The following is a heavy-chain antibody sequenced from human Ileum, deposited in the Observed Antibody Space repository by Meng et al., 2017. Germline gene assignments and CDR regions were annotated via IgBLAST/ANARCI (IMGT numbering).Heavy chain of an antibody. CDR1: VGSFNDYY. V-gene: IGHV4-34*01. J-gene: IGHJ4*02. Sequence: QVQLKQWGGGLLQPSQTLSRTCAVFVGSFNDYYWSWVRQSPGKGLEWIGQIHHSGRTNYKSSLERRVTISVDTSKSQFSLKLTSVTAADTAMYYCVRGPARETHDFDYWGQGALVTVSS. CDR3: VRGPARETHDFDY. D-gene: IGHD1-26*01. CDR2: IHHSGRT.